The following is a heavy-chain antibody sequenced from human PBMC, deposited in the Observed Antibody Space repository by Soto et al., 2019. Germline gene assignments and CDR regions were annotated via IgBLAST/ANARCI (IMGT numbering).Heavy chain of an antibody. CDR1: GFSFSTYW. V-gene: IGHV3-7*01. Sequence: PGRSLRLSCAASGFSFSTYWMSWVRQAPGKGLEWVANINEDGDGKYYVDSVKGRFTISRDNAKNSLFLQLDYPRVEDTAVYYCARTKGDVAYDSWGQGTVVT. D-gene: IGHD3-16*01. CDR2: INEDGDGK. CDR3: ARTKGDVAYDS. J-gene: IGHJ3*01.